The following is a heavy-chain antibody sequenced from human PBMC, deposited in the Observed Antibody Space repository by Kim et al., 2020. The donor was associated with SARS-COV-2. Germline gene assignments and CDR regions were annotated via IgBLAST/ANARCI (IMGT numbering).Heavy chain of an antibody. CDR1: GYTFTSYA. CDR3: ARDGPILTGYPCNWFDP. J-gene: IGHJ5*02. CDR2: INTNTGNP. Sequence: ASVKVSFKASGYTFTSYAMNWVRQAPGQGLEWMGWINTNTGNPTYAQGFTGRFVFSLDTSVSTAYLQISSLKAEDTAVYYCARDGPILTGYPCNWFDPWGQGTLVTVSS. D-gene: IGHD3-9*01. V-gene: IGHV7-4-1*02.